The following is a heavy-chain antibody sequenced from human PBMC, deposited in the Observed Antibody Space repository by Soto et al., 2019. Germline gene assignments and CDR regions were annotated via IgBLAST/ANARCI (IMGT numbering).Heavy chain of an antibody. Sequence: PGESLKISCKGSGYSFTSYWIGWVRQMPGKGLEWMGIIYPGDSDTRYSPSFQGQVTISADKSISTAYLQWSSLKASDTAMYYCARHGYSSSCYLYNWFDPWGQGTLVTVSS. CDR3: ARHGYSSSCYLYNWFDP. V-gene: IGHV5-51*01. J-gene: IGHJ5*02. CDR2: IYPGDSDT. D-gene: IGHD6-13*01. CDR1: GYSFTSYW.